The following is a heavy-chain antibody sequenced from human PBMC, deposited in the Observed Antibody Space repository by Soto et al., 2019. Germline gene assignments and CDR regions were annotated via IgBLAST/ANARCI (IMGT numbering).Heavy chain of an antibody. V-gene: IGHV3-23*01. CDR3: AKVEYYYDSRGYYRYFDY. Sequence: EVQLLESGGGLVQPGGSLRLSCAASGFTFSSYAMSWVRQAPGKGLEWVSTIGGGGGSTYYAESVKGRFTISRDNSKNTLYLQMNSLRAEDTAIYYCAKVEYYYDSRGYYRYFDYWGQGTLVTVSS. CDR1: GFTFSSYA. D-gene: IGHD3-22*01. CDR2: IGGGGGST. J-gene: IGHJ4*02.